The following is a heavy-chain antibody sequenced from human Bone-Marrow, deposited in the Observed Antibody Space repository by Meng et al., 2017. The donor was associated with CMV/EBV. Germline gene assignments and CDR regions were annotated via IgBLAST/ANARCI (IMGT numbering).Heavy chain of an antibody. J-gene: IGHJ6*02. Sequence: ASVKVSCKASGYTFTAYYIHWVRQAPGQGFEWVGWINPKSGATKDAQKFQGRVTMTRDTSMRTVYMELSSLRSNDTAVYYCVRDLDYGDYGREIIYWGQGTTVTVSS. CDR2: INPKSGAT. CDR3: VRDLDYGDYGREIIY. D-gene: IGHD4-17*01. V-gene: IGHV1-2*02. CDR1: GYTFTAYY.